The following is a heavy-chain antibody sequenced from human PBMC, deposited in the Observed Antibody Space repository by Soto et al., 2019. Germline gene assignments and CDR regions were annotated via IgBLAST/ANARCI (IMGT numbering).Heavy chain of an antibody. V-gene: IGHV1-18*01. Sequence: QVQLVQSGAEVKRPGASVKVSCKASGYTFTSYGIRWVRQAPGQGLEWMGWISAYNGNTNYAQTLQGRVTMTTDTSTSTAYMELRSRRSDDTAVYYCARTPEAQLLWSGYHDYYYYGMDVWGQGTTVTVSS. CDR1: GYTFTSYG. CDR2: ISAYNGNT. D-gene: IGHD3-3*01. CDR3: ARTPEAQLLWSGYHDYYYYGMDV. J-gene: IGHJ6*02.